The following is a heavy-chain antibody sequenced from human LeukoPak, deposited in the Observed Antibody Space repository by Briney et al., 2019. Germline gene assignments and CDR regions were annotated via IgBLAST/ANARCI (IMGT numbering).Heavy chain of an antibody. CDR1: GGSISSSSYY. V-gene: IGHV4-39*02. D-gene: IGHD3-22*01. J-gene: IGHJ4*02. Sequence: PSETLSLTCTVSGGSISSSSYYWGWIRQPPGKGLEWIGSIYYSGSTYYNPSLKSRVTISVDTSKNHFSLKLSSVTAADTAVYYCARGSGYYYGEFHYWGQGTLVTVSS. CDR3: ARGSGYYYGEFHY. CDR2: IYYSGST.